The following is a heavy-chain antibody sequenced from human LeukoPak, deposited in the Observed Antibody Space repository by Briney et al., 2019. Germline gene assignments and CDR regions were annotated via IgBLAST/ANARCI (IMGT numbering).Heavy chain of an antibody. D-gene: IGHD3-10*01. Sequence: PSETLSLTCAVYGGSFSGYYWSWIRQPPGKGLEWIGEINHSGSINYNPSLKSRVTISVDTSKNQFSLKLSSVTAADTAVYYCARGSSYYGKYYFDYWGQGTLVTVSS. CDR2: INHSGSI. CDR3: ARGSSYYGKYYFDY. J-gene: IGHJ4*02. CDR1: GGSFSGYY. V-gene: IGHV4-34*01.